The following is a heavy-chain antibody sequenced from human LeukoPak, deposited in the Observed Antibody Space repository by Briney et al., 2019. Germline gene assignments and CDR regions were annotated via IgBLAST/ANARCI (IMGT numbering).Heavy chain of an antibody. J-gene: IGHJ4*02. CDR3: ARDDSGGYYGFDY. CDR1: GFTFSSYW. V-gene: IGHV3-7*01. D-gene: IGHD3-22*01. Sequence: PGGSLRLSCAASGFTFSSYWMSWVRQAPGEGLEWVANIKQDGSEKYYVDSVKGRFTISRDNAKNSLYLQMNSLGAEDTAVYYCARDDSGGYYGFDYWGQGTLVTVSS. CDR2: IKQDGSEK.